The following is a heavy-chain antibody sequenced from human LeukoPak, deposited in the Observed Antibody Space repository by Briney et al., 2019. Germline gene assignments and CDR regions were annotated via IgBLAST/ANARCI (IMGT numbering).Heavy chain of an antibody. CDR2: INPNSGGT. CDR1: GYTFTGYY. D-gene: IGHD3-10*01. CDR3: ARVDYYGSGTYAY. Sequence: ASVKVSCKASGYTFTGYYMHWVRQAPGQGLECMGWINPNSGGTNYAQKFQGRVTMTRDTSISTAYMELSRLTSDDTAVYYCARVDYYGSGTYAYWGQGNLVTVSS. J-gene: IGHJ4*02. V-gene: IGHV1-2*02.